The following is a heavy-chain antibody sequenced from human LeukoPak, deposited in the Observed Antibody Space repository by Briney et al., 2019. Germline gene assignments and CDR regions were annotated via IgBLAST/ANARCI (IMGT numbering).Heavy chain of an antibody. D-gene: IGHD2-2*01. CDR2: ICCSECNE. Sequence: PGWSLPLPRPACRCTLSDYHLSWMGQAPAKGRAGVAAICCSECNEYYADSVKRRFPISRDHSKNTLYLKMNSLRAEDTAVYYCAKELIPAARWMVHYYYGMDVWGQGTTVTVSS. CDR1: RCTLSDYH. V-gene: IGHV3-23*01. CDR3: AKELIPAARWMVHYYYGMDV. J-gene: IGHJ6*01.